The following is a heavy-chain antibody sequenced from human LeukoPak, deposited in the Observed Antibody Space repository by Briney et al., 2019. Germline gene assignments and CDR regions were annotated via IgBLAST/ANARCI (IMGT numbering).Heavy chain of an antibody. J-gene: IGHJ4*02. CDR3: ARAAIVGATPRYFDY. Sequence: GASVKVSCKASGYTFTSYGISWVRQAPGQGLEWMGWISAYSGDTNYAQKLQGRVTMTTDTSTSTAYMELRSLRSDDTAVYYCARAAIVGATPRYFDYWGQGTLVTVSS. D-gene: IGHD1-26*01. V-gene: IGHV1-18*01. CDR1: GYTFTSYG. CDR2: ISAYSGDT.